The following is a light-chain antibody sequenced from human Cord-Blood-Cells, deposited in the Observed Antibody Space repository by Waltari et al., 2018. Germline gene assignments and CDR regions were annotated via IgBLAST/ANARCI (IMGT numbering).Light chain of an antibody. J-gene: IGKJ1*01. V-gene: IGKV3-20*01. CDR3: QQYGSSTWT. CDR1: PSVSSSY. CDR2: GAS. Sequence: EIVLTQSPGTPSLSPGERATPSCRASPSVSSSYLTWYQQKPGQAPRLLIYGASSRATGIPDRFSGSGSGTDFTLTISRLEPEDFAVYYCQQYGSSTWTFGQGTKVEIK.